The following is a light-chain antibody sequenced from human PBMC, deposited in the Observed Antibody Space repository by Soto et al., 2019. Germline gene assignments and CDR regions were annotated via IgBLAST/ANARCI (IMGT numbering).Light chain of an antibody. CDR1: RRISTS. J-gene: IGKJ2*01. Sequence: DIQLTQSPSSLSASVGGRVSITCRASRRISTSLNWYQQKPGKAPKLLIHGASTLQSGVPSRFSGTGSGTDFTLTISILQPEDFATYFCHQSYSLPQTFGQGTKLEIK. CDR2: GAS. CDR3: HQSYSLPQT. V-gene: IGKV1-39*01.